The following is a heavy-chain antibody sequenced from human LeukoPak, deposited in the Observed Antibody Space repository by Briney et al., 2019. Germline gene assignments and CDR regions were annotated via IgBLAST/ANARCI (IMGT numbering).Heavy chain of an antibody. J-gene: IGHJ4*02. D-gene: IGHD2-15*01. CDR1: GYTLIDYS. CDR2: TNPNNGDT. CDR3: ATHCSGAACFDY. V-gene: IGHV1-2*02. Sequence: ASVKVSCKASGYTLIDYSIHWVRQAPGQGLEWMGETNPNNGDTNFAPEFQGRVTMTRDTSITTAFMELSSLRYADTAIYYCATHCSGAACFDYWGQGTLVTVSS.